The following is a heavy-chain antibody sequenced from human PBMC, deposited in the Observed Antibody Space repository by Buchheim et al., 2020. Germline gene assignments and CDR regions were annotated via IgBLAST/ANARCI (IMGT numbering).Heavy chain of an antibody. CDR2: IYYSGST. Sequence: QLQLQESGPGLVKPSETLSLTCTVSGGSISSSSYYWGWIRQPPGKGLEWIGSIYYSGSTYYNPSLKSRVTISVDPSKNQFSLKLSSVTAADTAVYYCARQNVLLWFGELLGFDYWGQGTL. J-gene: IGHJ4*02. D-gene: IGHD3-10*01. CDR3: ARQNVLLWFGELLGFDY. CDR1: GGSISSSSYY. V-gene: IGHV4-39*01.